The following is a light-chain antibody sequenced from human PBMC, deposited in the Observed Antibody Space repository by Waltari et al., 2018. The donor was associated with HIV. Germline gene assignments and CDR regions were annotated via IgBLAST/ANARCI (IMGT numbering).Light chain of an antibody. CDR2: SAS. CDR1: RSIRTY. J-gene: IGKJ1*01. CDR3: EQNYDFPRT. Sequence: TCRSSRSIRTYLNWYQQISGRPPRLLIFSASSLQSGVSSRFSGGGSGTEFTLTINNLQPEDCATYCCEQNYDFPRTFGQGTTVA. V-gene: IGKV1-39*01.